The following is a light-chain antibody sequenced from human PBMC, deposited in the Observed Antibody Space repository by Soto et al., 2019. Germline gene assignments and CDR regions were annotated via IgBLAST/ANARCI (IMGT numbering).Light chain of an antibody. J-gene: IGLJ3*02. CDR2: AENSGNY. CDR1: SGHSGNI. V-gene: IGLV4-60*03. Sequence: QPVLTQSSSASASLGSSVKLTCTLDSGHSGNIIAWHQQQPGKAPRYLMRAENSGNYNKGSGVPDRFSGSSSGADRYLSISNLQSEDEAEYYCETWDSNTRVYGGGTKVTVL. CDR3: ETWDSNTRV.